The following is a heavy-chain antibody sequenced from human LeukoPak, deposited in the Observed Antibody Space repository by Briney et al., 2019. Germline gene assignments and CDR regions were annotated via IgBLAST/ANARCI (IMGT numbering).Heavy chain of an antibody. CDR2: VYYSGTT. D-gene: IGHD2-15*01. CDR3: ARDGWTHYYYYGLDV. Sequence: SETLSLTCTVSGASISSYYWNWIRQPPGKGLEWIGYVYYSGTTNYNLSLKSRVSMSVDTSKSQFSLKLTSVTAADTAVYYCARDGWTHYYYYGLDVWGQGTTVTVSS. J-gene: IGHJ6*02. CDR1: GASISSYY. V-gene: IGHV4-59*01.